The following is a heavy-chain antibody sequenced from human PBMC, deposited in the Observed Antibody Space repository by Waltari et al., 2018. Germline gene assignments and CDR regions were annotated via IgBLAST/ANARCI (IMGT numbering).Heavy chain of an antibody. J-gene: IGHJ4*02. D-gene: IGHD6-19*01. CDR2: IYYSGST. CDR3: ARVTFSGLDY. V-gene: IGHV4-59*01. CDR1: GGSISSYY. Sequence: QVQLQESGSGLVKPSETLSLTCTVSGGSISSYYWSWIRQPPGKGLEWIGYIYYSGSTNYNPALKSRVTISVETSKNQFSLKLSSVTAADTAVYYCARVTFSGLDYWGQGTLVTVSS.